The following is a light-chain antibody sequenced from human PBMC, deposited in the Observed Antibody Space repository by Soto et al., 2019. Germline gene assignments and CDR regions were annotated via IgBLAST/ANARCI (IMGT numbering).Light chain of an antibody. V-gene: IGLV2-11*01. J-gene: IGLJ1*01. CDR3: CSYAGTPYV. CDR1: SSDVGGYDF. Sequence: QSVLTQPRSVSGSPGQSVTISCTGTSSDVGGYDFVSWYQQHPGKAPKLMIYDVTKRPSGVPVRFSGSKSGNTASLTISGLQAEDEADYYCCSYAGTPYVFGAGTRSPS. CDR2: DVT.